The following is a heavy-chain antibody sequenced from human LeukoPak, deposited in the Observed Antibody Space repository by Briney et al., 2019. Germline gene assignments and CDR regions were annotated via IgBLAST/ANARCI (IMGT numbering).Heavy chain of an antibody. CDR3: AKDKDFWSGYDY. V-gene: IGHV3-30*18. CDR2: ISYDGSNK. CDR1: GSTFSSYG. D-gene: IGHD3-3*01. Sequence: GGSLRLSCAASGSTFSSYGMHWVRQAPGKGLEWVAVISYDGSNKYYADSVKGRFTISRDNSKNTLYLQMNSLRAEDTAVYYCAKDKDFWSGYDYWGQGTLVTVSS. J-gene: IGHJ4*02.